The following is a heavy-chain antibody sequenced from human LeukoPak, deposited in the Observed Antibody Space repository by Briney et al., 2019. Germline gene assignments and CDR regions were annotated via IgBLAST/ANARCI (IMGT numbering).Heavy chain of an antibody. D-gene: IGHD6-6*01. CDR2: IYTSGST. CDR3: ARGPNEYSSSYPLDY. J-gene: IGHJ4*02. V-gene: IGHV4-4*07. CDR1: GGSISSYY. Sequence: PSETLSLICTVSGGSISSYYWSWIRQPAGKGLEWIGRIYTSGSTNYNPSLKSRVTMSVDTSKNQFSLKLSSVTAADTAVYYCARGPNEYSSSYPLDYWGQGTLVTVSS.